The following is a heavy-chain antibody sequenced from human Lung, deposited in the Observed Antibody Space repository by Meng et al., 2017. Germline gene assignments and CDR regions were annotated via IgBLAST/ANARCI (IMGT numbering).Heavy chain of an antibody. V-gene: IGHV1-69*08. D-gene: IGHD3-22*01. CDR1: GGTFSSHT. Sequence: QVQLVQSGAEVKTPGSSVKVSCKASGGTFSSHTLIWVRQAPGQGLEWMGRILPILDITKYTQKFQGRVTITADKSTSTAYMELSSLTSDDTAVYYCAREHDSSGYIDFWGQGTLVTVSS. CDR2: ILPILDIT. J-gene: IGHJ4*02. CDR3: AREHDSSGYIDF.